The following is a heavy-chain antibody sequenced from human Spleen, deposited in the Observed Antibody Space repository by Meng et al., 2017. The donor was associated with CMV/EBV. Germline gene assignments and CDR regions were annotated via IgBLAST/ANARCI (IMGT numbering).Heavy chain of an antibody. Sequence: CKASGVTFSSYAISWVRQAPGQGLEWIGGIIPIFGTTNYAQKFQGRVTVTTDESTSTAYMELSSLRSDDTAVYYCARAAAAGTLDYWGQGTLVTVSS. V-gene: IGHV1-69*05. J-gene: IGHJ4*02. D-gene: IGHD6-13*01. CDR1: GVTFSSYA. CDR3: ARAAAAGTLDY. CDR2: IIPIFGTT.